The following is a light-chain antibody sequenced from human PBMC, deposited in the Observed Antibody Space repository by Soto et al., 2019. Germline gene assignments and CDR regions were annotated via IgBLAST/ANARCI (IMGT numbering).Light chain of an antibody. J-gene: IGKJ4*01. CDR2: LGS. V-gene: IGKV2-28*01. CDR3: MQALQTPFT. CDR1: QRLVHSNGYNY. Sequence: DIVMTQSPLSLPVTPGEPASISSRSSQRLVHSNGYNYLEWYLQKPGQSPQLLIYLGSNRAPGVPDRFSGSGSGTDFTLKISRVEAEDVGVYYCMQALQTPFTFGGGTKVEIK.